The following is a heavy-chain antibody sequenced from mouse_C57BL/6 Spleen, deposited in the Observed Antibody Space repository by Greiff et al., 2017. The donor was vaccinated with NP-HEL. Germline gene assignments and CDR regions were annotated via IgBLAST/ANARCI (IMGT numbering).Heavy chain of an antibody. V-gene: IGHV5-4*01. J-gene: IGHJ4*01. CDR3: ARVDGNYGAMDY. D-gene: IGHD2-1*01. CDR1: GFTFSSYA. CDR2: ISDGGSYT. Sequence: DVQLVESGGGLVKPGGSLKLSCAASGFTFSSYAMSWVRQTPEKRLEWVATISDGGSYTYYPDNVKGRFTISRDNAKNNLYLQMSHLKSEDTAMYYCARVDGNYGAMDYWGQGTSVTVSS.